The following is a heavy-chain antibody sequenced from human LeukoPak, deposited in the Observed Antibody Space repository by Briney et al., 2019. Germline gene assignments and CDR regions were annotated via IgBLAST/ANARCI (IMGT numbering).Heavy chain of an antibody. CDR1: GGTFSSYA. J-gene: IGHJ6*03. Sequence: ASVKVSGKASGGTFSSYAISWVRQAPGQGLEWMGGIIPIFGTANYAQKFQGRVTITTDESTSTAYMELSSLRSDDTAVYYCARGHNSGYDMYYYDAYYYYYMDVWGKGTTVTVSS. CDR2: IIPIFGTA. D-gene: IGHD3-22*01. V-gene: IGHV1-69*05. CDR3: ARGHNSGYDMYYYDAYYYYYMDV.